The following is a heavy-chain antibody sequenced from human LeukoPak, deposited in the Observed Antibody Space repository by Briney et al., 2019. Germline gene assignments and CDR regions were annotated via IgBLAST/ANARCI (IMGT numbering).Heavy chain of an antibody. D-gene: IGHD3-9*01. CDR1: GFTFSSYS. CDR2: ISSSSSYI. V-gene: IGHV3-21*01. Sequence: GGSLRLSCAASGFTFSSYSMNWVRQAPGKGLEWVSSISSSSSYIYYADSVKGRFTSSRDNAKNSLYLQMNSLRAEDTAVYYCARALTEDAFDIWGQGTMVTVSS. J-gene: IGHJ3*02. CDR3: ARALTEDAFDI.